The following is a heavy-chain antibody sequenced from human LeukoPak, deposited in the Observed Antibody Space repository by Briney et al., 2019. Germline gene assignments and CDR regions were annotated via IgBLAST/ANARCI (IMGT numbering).Heavy chain of an antibody. Sequence: GGSLTLSCAASGFTFSSYAMSWVRQAPGKGLEWVSAISGSGGSTYYADPVKGRFTISRDNSKNTLYLQMNSLRAEDTAVYYCAKGSITMIVVVIKVWGQETLVTVSS. CDR3: AKGSITMIVVVIKV. D-gene: IGHD3-22*01. CDR1: GFTFSSYA. CDR2: ISGSGGST. J-gene: IGHJ4*02. V-gene: IGHV3-23*01.